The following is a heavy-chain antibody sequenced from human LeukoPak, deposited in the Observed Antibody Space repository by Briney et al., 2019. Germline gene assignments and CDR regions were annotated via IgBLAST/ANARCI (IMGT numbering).Heavy chain of an antibody. CDR3: ARGDYAWGTFRYTLDY. D-gene: IGHD3-16*02. CDR2: ISSGGADI. CDR1: GFEFSSYQ. J-gene: IGHJ4*02. V-gene: IGHV3-48*03. Sequence: GGSLRLPCAASGFEFSSYQMNWVRQAPGKALEWVSDISSGGADIFYAASVRGRFTTSRDNANNLLFLQMNSLTVDDTAVYYCARGDYAWGTFRYTLDYWGQGALVTVSS.